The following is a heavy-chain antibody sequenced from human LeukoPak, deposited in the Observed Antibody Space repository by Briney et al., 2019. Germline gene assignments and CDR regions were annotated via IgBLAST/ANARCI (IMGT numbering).Heavy chain of an antibody. CDR1: GFTFSSSW. J-gene: IGHJ4*02. Sequence: PGGSLRLSCVASGFTFSSSWMSWVRRAPGKGLEWVANIKQDGTEEYYVDSVKGRFTVSRDNAKNSMSLQMNSLRAEDTAIYYCVRWSYDNSAYYYDHWGQGILVTVSS. CDR2: IKQDGTEE. D-gene: IGHD3-22*01. CDR3: VRWSYDNSAYYYDH. V-gene: IGHV3-7*03.